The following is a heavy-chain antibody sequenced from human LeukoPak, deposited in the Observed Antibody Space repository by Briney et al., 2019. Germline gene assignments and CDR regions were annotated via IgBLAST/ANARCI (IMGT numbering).Heavy chain of an antibody. Sequence: GGSLRLSCTLSGFNVNRNYMGWVRQAPGKGLEWVSVIYTGGTVHYADSVKGRFTISRDDSKNTLHLQMSHLRAEDTAVYYCARASTKSPLRFVLLFDHWGQGTLVTVSS. D-gene: IGHD3-10*01. CDR1: GFNVNRNY. V-gene: IGHV3-53*01. J-gene: IGHJ4*02. CDR2: IYTGGTV. CDR3: ARASTKSPLRFVLLFDH.